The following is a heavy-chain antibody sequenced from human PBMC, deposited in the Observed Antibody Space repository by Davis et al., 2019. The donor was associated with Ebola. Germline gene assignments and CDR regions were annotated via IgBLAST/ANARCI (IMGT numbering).Heavy chain of an antibody. V-gene: IGHV4-30-4*01. D-gene: IGHD2-8*01. J-gene: IGHJ3*02. CDR3: ARDIMATDAFDI. CDR1: GGSISSGDYY. CDR2: IYYSGST. Sequence: SETLSLTCTVSGGSISSGDYYWSWIRQPPGKGLEWIGYIYYSGSTYYNPSLKSRASLSVDTSKNQFSLNLNSVTAADTAVYYCARDIMATDAFDIWGHGTMVTVSS.